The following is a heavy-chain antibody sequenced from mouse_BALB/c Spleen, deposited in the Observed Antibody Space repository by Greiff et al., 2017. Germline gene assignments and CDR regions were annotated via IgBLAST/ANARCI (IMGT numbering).Heavy chain of an antibody. CDR2: INPSTGYT. D-gene: IGHD1-1*01. Sequence: VKLVESGAELAKPGASVKMSCKASGYTFTSYWMHWVKQRPGQGLEWIGYINPSTGYTEYNQKFKDKATLTADKSSSTAYMQLSSLTSEDSAVYYCARIYYGSRAWFAYWGQGTLVTVSA. CDR3: ARIYYGSRAWFAY. V-gene: IGHV1-7*01. CDR1: GYTFTSYW. J-gene: IGHJ3*01.